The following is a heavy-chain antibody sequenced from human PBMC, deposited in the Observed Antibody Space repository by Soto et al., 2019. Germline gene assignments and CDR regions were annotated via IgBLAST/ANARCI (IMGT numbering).Heavy chain of an antibody. CDR3: ARESVDTAMVNGDNWFDP. D-gene: IGHD5-18*01. Sequence: PSETLSLTCTVSGGSISSGNYYLSWIRQHPGKGLEWIGYIYSSGNTYYNPSLKSRVTISIDTSKNQFSLKVSSVTAADTAVYYCARESVDTAMVNGDNWFDPWGQGTLVTVSS. CDR2: IYSSGNT. J-gene: IGHJ5*02. CDR1: GGSISSGNYY. V-gene: IGHV4-31*03.